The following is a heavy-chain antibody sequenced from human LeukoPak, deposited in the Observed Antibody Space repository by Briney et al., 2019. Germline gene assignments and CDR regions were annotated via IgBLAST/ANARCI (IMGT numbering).Heavy chain of an antibody. CDR2: IYYSGST. J-gene: IGHJ4*02. Sequence: SETLSLTCTVSGGSISSYYWSWIRQPPGKGLEWIGYIYYSGSTNYNPSLKSRVTISVDTSKNQFSLKLSSVTAADTAVYYCASRFAGLFPYYFDYWGQGTLVTVSS. D-gene: IGHD3-22*01. V-gene: IGHV4-59*01. CDR3: ASRFAGLFPYYFDY. CDR1: GGSISSYY.